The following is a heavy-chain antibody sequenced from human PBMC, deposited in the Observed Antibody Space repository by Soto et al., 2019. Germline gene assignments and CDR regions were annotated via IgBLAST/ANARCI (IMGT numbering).Heavy chain of an antibody. CDR3: ARHPLVPGQRPQGIVATMGGDFDY. J-gene: IGHJ4*02. CDR2: IYYSGST. D-gene: IGHD5-12*01. CDR1: GGSFSGYY. V-gene: IGHV4-34*01. Sequence: SETLSLTCAVHGGSFSGYYWSWIRQPPGKGLEWIGEIYYSGSTYYNPSLKSRVTISVDTSKNQFSLKLSSVTAADTAVYYCARHPLVPGQRPQGIVATMGGDFDYWGQGTLVTVSS.